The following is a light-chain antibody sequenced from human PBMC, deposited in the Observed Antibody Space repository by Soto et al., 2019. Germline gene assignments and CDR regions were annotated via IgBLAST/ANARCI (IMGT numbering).Light chain of an antibody. V-gene: IGKV3-20*01. Sequence: ETVLTQSPGTLSLSPGERATLSGRTSQSVRSNYLAWYQQKPGQAPRLLIYGASSRDVGLPDRFSGSGSGTDFTLNISRLEPEDFAVYYCQQYGSSPTFGQGTKLEIK. CDR2: GAS. CDR3: QQYGSSPT. CDR1: QSVRSNY. J-gene: IGKJ2*01.